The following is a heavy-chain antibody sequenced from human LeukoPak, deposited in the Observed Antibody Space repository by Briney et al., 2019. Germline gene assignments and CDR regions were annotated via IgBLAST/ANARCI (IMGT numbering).Heavy chain of an antibody. V-gene: IGHV4-38-2*02. J-gene: IGHJ4*02. CDR2: IYHSGST. D-gene: IGHD2-2*01. CDR3: ARLDCSSTSCYPRGWIAVGDYFDY. Sequence: SETLSLTCTVSGYSISSGYYWGWIRQPPGEGLEWIGSIYHSGSTYYNPSLKSRVTISVDTSKNQFSLKLSSVTAADTAVYYCARLDCSSTSCYPRGWIAVGDYFDYWGQGTLVTVSS. CDR1: GYSISSGYY.